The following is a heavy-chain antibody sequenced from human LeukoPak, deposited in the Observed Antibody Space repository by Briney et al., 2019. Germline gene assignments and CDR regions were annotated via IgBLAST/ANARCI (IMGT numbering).Heavy chain of an antibody. CDR1: EFTFTSYE. CDR2: ISSSGNTI. CDR3: AREIVVVPAAPYGMDV. J-gene: IGHJ6*02. D-gene: IGHD2-2*01. V-gene: IGHV3-48*03. Sequence: AGSLRLSCAASEFTFTSYELNWVRQAPGKGLEWVSYISSSGNTISYADSVKGRFTISRDNAKNSLYLQVISLRAEDTAVCYCAREIVVVPAAPYGMDVWGQGTTVTVSS.